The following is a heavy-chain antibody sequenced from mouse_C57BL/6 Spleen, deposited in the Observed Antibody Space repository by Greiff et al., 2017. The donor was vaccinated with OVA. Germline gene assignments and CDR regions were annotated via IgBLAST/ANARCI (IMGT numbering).Heavy chain of an antibody. Sequence: EVQGVESGGGLVKPGGSLKLSCAASGFTFSDYGMHWVRQAPEKGLEWVAYISSGSSTIYYADTVKGRFTISRDNAKNTRFLQMTSLRSEDTAMYYCARCYYGSSYDAMDYWGQGTSVTVSS. V-gene: IGHV5-17*01. CDR1: GFTFSDYG. CDR2: ISSGSSTI. CDR3: ARCYYGSSYDAMDY. J-gene: IGHJ4*01. D-gene: IGHD1-1*01.